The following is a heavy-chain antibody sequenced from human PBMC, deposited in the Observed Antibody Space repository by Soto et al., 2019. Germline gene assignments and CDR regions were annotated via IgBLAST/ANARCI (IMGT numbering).Heavy chain of an antibody. J-gene: IGHJ4*02. V-gene: IGHV4-34*01. Sequence: PSXTLSLTCTVSGDSISSDSCTWIHQSPGKGLEWIGQSNDGGSANYNPSLKSRVTISVDTSNNEFFLELSSVTAAETAVYYCARGLFSETHYSGGWYFFDYWGQGTLVTVSA. CDR1: GDSISSDS. CDR3: ARGLFSETHYSGGWYFFDY. D-gene: IGHD1-26*01. CDR2: SNDGGSA.